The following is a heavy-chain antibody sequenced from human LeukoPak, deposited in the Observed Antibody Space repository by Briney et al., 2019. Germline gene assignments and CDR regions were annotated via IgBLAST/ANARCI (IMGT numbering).Heavy chain of an antibody. Sequence: GESLKISCKGSGYSFTSYWIGWVRQMPGKGLEWMGIIYPGDSDTRYSPSFQGQVTTSADKSISTAYLQWRRLRASDTAMYYCARQVGGSIAAAGFDYWGQGTLVTVSS. CDR3: ARQVGGSIAAAGFDY. CDR1: GYSFTSYW. CDR2: IYPGDSDT. V-gene: IGHV5-51*01. D-gene: IGHD6-13*01. J-gene: IGHJ4*02.